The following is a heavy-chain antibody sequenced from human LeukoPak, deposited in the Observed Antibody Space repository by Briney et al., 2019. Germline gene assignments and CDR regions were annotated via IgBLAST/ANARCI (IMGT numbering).Heavy chain of an antibody. CDR3: ARNGIHGYSGLDF. CDR2: VYSDETT. D-gene: IGHD5-12*01. Sequence: PSETLSLTRTVSGGSIRGYFWSWIRQPPGKGLEWLGYVYSDETTNYSPSLRSRITISIDTSKNQFSLNLRSVTAADTAVYYCARNGIHGYSGLDFWGQGTLVTVSS. J-gene: IGHJ4*02. V-gene: IGHV4-59*08. CDR1: GGSIRGYF.